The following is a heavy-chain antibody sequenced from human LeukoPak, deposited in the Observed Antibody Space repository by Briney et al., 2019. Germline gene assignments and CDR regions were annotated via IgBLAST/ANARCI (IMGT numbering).Heavy chain of an antibody. CDR1: GYTFTGYY. J-gene: IGHJ4*02. D-gene: IGHD5-18*01. CDR3: ARDWPARGYSYDYYFDY. CDR2: INPHSGGT. V-gene: IGHV1-2*02. Sequence: GASVKVSCKASGYTFTGYYIHWVRQAPGQGLEWMGWINPHSGGTNYAQKFQGRVTMTRDTSISTAYMELSKLTSDDTAVFYCARDWPARGYSYDYYFDYWGQGTLVTVSS.